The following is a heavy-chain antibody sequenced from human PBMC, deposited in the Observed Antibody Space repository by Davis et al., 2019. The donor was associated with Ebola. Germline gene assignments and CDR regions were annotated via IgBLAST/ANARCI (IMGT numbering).Heavy chain of an antibody. V-gene: IGHV4-39*07. D-gene: IGHD2-2*02. CDR3: ARVVVVPAAIVEFQIYYFDY. J-gene: IGHJ4*02. CDR2: IYYSGST. Sequence: MPGGSLRLSCTVSGGSISSSSYYWGWIRQPPGKGLEWIGSIYYSGSTYYNPSLKSRVTISVDTSKNQFSLKLSSVTAADTAVYYCARVVVVPAAIVEFQIYYFDYWGQGTLVTVSS. CDR1: GGSISSSSYY.